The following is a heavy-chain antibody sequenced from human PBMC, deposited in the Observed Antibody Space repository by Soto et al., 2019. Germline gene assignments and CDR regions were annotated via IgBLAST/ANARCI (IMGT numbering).Heavy chain of an antibody. CDR3: ARAVAVPADFDY. V-gene: IGHV1-3*05. Sequence: QVQLVQSGAEEKKPGASVKVSCKASGYTFTGYAMHWVRQAPGQRLEWMGWINAGNGNTKYSQKCQGRVTITRDTSASTAYMALSSLRSEDTAVYYCARAVAVPADFDYWGQGTLVTVSS. CDR1: GYTFTGYA. J-gene: IGHJ4*02. D-gene: IGHD6-19*01. CDR2: INAGNGNT.